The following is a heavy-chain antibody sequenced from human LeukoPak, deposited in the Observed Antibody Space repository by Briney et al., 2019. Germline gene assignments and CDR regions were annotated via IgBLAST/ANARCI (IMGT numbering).Heavy chain of an antibody. Sequence: GGSLRLSCAASGFTFSSYSMNWVRQAPGKGLEWVSSISSSSSYIYYADSVKGRFTISRDNAKNSLYLQMNSLRAEDTAVYYCARDPYCSSTSCYGWFDPWGQGTLVTVSS. CDR1: GFTFSSYS. J-gene: IGHJ5*02. V-gene: IGHV3-21*01. CDR2: ISSSSSYI. D-gene: IGHD2-2*01. CDR3: ARDPYCSSTSCYGWFDP.